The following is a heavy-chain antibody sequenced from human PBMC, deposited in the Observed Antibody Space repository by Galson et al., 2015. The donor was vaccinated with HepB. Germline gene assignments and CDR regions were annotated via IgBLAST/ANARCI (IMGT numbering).Heavy chain of an antibody. CDR1: GFTFSSYG. Sequence: SLRLSCAASGFTFSSYGMHWVRQAPGKGLEWVAVISYDGSNKYYADSVKGRFTISRDNSKNTLYLQMNSLRAEDTAVYYCAKDRGYEYYYYYGMDVWGQGTTVTVSS. V-gene: IGHV3-30*18. D-gene: IGHD5-12*01. CDR2: ISYDGSNK. CDR3: AKDRGYEYYYYYGMDV. J-gene: IGHJ6*02.